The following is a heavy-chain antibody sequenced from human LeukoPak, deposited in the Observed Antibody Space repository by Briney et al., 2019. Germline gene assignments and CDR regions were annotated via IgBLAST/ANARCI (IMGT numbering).Heavy chain of an antibody. D-gene: IGHD2-15*01. CDR2: IYYSGST. CDR3: ARSGEGYYYGMDV. CDR1: GGSFSSYY. J-gene: IGHJ6*02. V-gene: IGHV4-59*01. Sequence: PSETLSLTCAVSGGSFSSYYWSWIRQPPGKGLEWIGYIYYSGSTNYNPSLKSRVTISVDTSKNQFSLKLSSVTAADTAVYYCARSGEGYYYGMDVWGQGTTVTVSS.